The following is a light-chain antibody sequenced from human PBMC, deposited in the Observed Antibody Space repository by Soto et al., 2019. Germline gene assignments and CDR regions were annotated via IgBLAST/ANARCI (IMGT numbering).Light chain of an antibody. V-gene: IGLV2-8*01. CDR3: SSYAGSNNVV. CDR1: SSDVGGYNY. J-gene: IGLJ2*01. Sequence: QSALTQPPSASGSPGQSVTISWTGTSSDVGGYNYVSWYQQHPGKAPKLMIYEVSKRPSGVPDRFSGSKSGNTASLTVSGLQAEDEADYYWSSYAGSNNVVFGGGTKLTVL. CDR2: EVS.